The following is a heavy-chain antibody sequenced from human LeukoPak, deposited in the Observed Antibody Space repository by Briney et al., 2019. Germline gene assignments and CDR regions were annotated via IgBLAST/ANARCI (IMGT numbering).Heavy chain of an antibody. CDR2: ISSSSSHI. CDR1: GFTFSSYS. CDR3: ARDTPLFVDY. V-gene: IGHV3-21*01. J-gene: IGHJ4*02. Sequence: GGSLRLSCAASGFTFSSYSMNWVRQAPGEGLEWVSYISSSSSHIYYADSVKGRFTISRDNAKNSLYLQMNSLRAEDTAVYYCARDTPLFVDYWGQGTLVTVSS. D-gene: IGHD3-3*01.